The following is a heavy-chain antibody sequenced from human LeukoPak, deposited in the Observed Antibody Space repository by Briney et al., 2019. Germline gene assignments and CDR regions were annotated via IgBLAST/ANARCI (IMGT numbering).Heavy chain of an antibody. CDR1: GFTFSSCG. CDR3: AKGLRSWLASATDV. CDR2: IRYDGSNK. V-gene: IGHV3-30*02. Sequence: GGSLRLSCAASGFTFSSCGMHWVRQAPGKGLEWVAFIRYDGSNKYYADSVKGRFTISRDNSKNTLYLQMNSLRAEDTAVYYCAKGLRSWLASATDVWGKGTTVTVSS. J-gene: IGHJ6*04. D-gene: IGHD6-19*01.